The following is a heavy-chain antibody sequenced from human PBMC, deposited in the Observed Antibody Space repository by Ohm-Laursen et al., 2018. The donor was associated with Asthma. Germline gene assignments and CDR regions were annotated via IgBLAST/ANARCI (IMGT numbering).Heavy chain of an antibody. CDR1: GFTFSSYA. V-gene: IGHV3-23*01. CDR2: ISGNGGST. D-gene: IGHD3-22*01. Sequence: SLRLSCAASGFTFSSYAMSWVRQAPGKGLEWVSAISGNGGSTYYADSVKGRFTISRDNSRNTLYLQMNSLRAEDTAVYYCARDHSSGYSFSFGYWGQGTLVTVSS. CDR3: ARDHSSGYSFSFGY. J-gene: IGHJ4*02.